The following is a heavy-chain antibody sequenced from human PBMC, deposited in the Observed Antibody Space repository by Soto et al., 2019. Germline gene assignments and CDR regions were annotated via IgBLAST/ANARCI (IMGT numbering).Heavy chain of an antibody. CDR2: IWYDGSNK. V-gene: IGHV3-33*01. J-gene: IGHJ6*02. Sequence: LRLSCAASGFTFSSYGMHWVRQAPGKGLEWVAVIWYDGSNKYYADSVKGRFTISRDNSKNTLYLQMNSLRAEDTAVYYCARENSLMVYDLMDVWGQGTTVTVSS. CDR3: ARENSLMVYDLMDV. D-gene: IGHD2-8*01. CDR1: GFTFSSYG.